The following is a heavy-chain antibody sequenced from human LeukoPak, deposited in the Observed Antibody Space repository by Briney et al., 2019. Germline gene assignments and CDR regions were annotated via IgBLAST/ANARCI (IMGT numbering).Heavy chain of an antibody. V-gene: IGHV3-53*01. CDR3: ARDGDDTSGYFSPFDY. CDR1: GFTVSSNH. CDR2: IYTGGGT. Sequence: GGSLRLSCAVSGFTVSSNHMSWVRQAPGKGLEWVAVIYTGGGTYYANSVKGRFTISRDNSKNTLYLQMNSLGVEDTAVYYCARDGDDTSGYFSPFDYWGQGTLVTVSS. D-gene: IGHD3-22*01. J-gene: IGHJ4*02.